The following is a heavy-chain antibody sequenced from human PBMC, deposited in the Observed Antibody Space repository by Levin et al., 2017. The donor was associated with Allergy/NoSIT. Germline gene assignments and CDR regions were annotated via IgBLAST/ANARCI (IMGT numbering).Heavy chain of an antibody. Sequence: LAGGSLRLSCAASGFTFSSQWMHWVRQAPGKGLVWVSRINSDGSSTGYADSVKGRFTISRDNAKNTLYLQMDSLRAEDTAVYYCARASPVYYMDVWGKGTTVTVSS. J-gene: IGHJ6*03. CDR3: ARASPVYYMDV. CDR2: INSDGSST. V-gene: IGHV3-74*01. CDR1: GFTFSSQW.